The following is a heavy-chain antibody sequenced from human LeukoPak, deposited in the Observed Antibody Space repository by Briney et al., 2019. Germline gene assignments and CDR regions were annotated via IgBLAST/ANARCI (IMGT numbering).Heavy chain of an antibody. D-gene: IGHD6-13*01. J-gene: IGHJ5*02. CDR1: GDSISSGSYY. CDR2: IYTSGST. Sequence: SETLSLTCTVSGDSISSGSYYWSWIRQPAGKGLEWIGRIYTSGSTNYNPSLKSRVTISVDASKSQFSLRLSSVTAADTAVYYCARLTYSNNWYFRRGLDNWFDPWGQGTLVTVSS. V-gene: IGHV4-61*02. CDR3: ARLTYSNNWYFRRGLDNWFDP.